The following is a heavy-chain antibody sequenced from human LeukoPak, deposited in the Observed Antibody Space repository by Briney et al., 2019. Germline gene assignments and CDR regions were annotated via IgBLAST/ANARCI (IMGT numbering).Heavy chain of an antibody. Sequence: PSETLSLTCAVYGGSFSGYYWSWIRQPPGKGLEWIGEINHSGSTNYNPSLKSRVTISVATSKNQFSLKLSSVTAADTAVYYCARGPDCGGDCYPGYMDVWGKGTTVTVSS. CDR2: INHSGST. J-gene: IGHJ6*03. V-gene: IGHV4-34*01. CDR3: ARGPDCGGDCYPGYMDV. CDR1: GGSFSGYY. D-gene: IGHD2-21*02.